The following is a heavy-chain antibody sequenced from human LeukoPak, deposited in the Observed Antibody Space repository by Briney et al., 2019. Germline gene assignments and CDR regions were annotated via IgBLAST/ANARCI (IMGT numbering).Heavy chain of an antibody. CDR1: GYTFTSYA. CDR2: INAGNGNT. CDR3: ARAHGLTGLPDLDYFDY. J-gene: IGHJ4*02. Sequence: GASVKVSCKASGYTFTSYAIHWVRQAPGQRLEWMGWINAGNGNTKCSQKFQGRVTITRDTSASTAYMEVSSLRSEDTAVYYCARAHGLTGLPDLDYFDYWGQGTLVTVSS. V-gene: IGHV1-3*01. D-gene: IGHD3-16*01.